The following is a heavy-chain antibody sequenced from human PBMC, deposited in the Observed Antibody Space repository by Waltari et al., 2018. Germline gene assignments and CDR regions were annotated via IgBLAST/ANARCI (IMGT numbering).Heavy chain of an antibody. V-gene: IGHV1-24*01. J-gene: IGHJ3*02. CDR1: GYTLTDLS. D-gene: IGHD3-22*01. Sequence: QVQLVQSGAEVKKPGASVQVPCTVSGYTLTDLSMTWVRPAPGKGREWMGGFDTEDGETIYEQKLQGRVTMTEDTSTDTAYMELSSLRSEETAVYYCATPIRSMIVGGTHAFDIWGQGTMVTVSS. CDR2: FDTEDGET. CDR3: ATPIRSMIVGGTHAFDI.